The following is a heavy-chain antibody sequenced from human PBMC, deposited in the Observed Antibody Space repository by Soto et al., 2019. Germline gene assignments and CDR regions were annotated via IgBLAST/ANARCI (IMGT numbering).Heavy chain of an antibody. D-gene: IGHD6-13*01. J-gene: IGHJ6*02. Sequence: PSQTLSLTCVISGDSVSSNSVAWNWIRQSPSRGLEWLGRTYYISKWYNDYAISVKSRITINPDTSKNQISLQLNSVTPEDTAVYYCAKSGNSSWYLDYYGMDVWGQGTTVTVSS. V-gene: IGHV6-1*01. CDR1: GDSVSSNSVA. CDR2: TYYISKWYN. CDR3: AKSGNSSWYLDYYGMDV.